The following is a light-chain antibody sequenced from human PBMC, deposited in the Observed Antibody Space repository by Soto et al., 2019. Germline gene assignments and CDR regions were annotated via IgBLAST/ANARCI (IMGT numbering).Light chain of an antibody. CDR1: QSVLYSSNNNNY. CDR3: QQYFSSPWT. CDR2: WAS. Sequence: DIVMTQSPDSLAVSLGERATIICKSSQSVLYSSNNNNYLAWYQQKPGQPPKLLIYWASTRESGVPDRFGGSGSGTDFTLTISSLQAEDVAVYYCQQYFSSPWTFGQGTKVEIK. V-gene: IGKV4-1*01. J-gene: IGKJ1*01.